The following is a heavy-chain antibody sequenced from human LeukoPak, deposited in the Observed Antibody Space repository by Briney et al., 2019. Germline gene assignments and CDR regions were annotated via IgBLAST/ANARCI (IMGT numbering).Heavy chain of an antibody. CDR3: ARDRGYSSSWYGFGY. J-gene: IGHJ4*02. CDR1: GFTFSSYG. CDR2: IWYDGSNK. V-gene: IGHV3-33*01. Sequence: GGSLRLSCAAPGFTFSSYGMHWVRQAPGKGLEWVAVIWYDGSNKYYADSVKGRFTISRDNSKNTLYLQMNSLRAEDTAVYYCARDRGYSSSWYGFGYWGQGTLVTVSS. D-gene: IGHD6-13*01.